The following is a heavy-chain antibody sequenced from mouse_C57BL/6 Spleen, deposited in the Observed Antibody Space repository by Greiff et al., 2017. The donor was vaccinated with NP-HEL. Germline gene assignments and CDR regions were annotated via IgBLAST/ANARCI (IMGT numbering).Heavy chain of an antibody. CDR3: ARKYYGSSWYFDV. V-gene: IGHV2-2*01. CDR1: GFSLTSYG. J-gene: IGHJ1*03. D-gene: IGHD1-1*01. CDR2: IWSGGST. Sequence: VKLLESGPGLVQPSQRLSITCTVSGFSLTSYGVHWVRQSPGKGLEWLGVIWSGGSTDYNAAFISRLSISKDNSKSQVFFKMNSLQADDTAIYYCARKYYGSSWYFDVWGTGTTVTVSS.